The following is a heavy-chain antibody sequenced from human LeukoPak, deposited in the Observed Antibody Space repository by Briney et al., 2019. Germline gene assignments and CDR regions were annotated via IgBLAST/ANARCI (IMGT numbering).Heavy chain of an antibody. D-gene: IGHD6-13*01. V-gene: IGHV1-2*02. CDR3: ATAAAGPTPLDY. CDR1: GYTFTVYC. Sequence: ASVKVSCKASGYTFTVYCMHWVRQAPGQGLEWMGWINPNSGGTNYAQKFQGRVTMTRDTSISTAYMELSRLRSDDTAVYYCATAAAGPTPLDYWGQGTLVTVSS. CDR2: INPNSGGT. J-gene: IGHJ4*02.